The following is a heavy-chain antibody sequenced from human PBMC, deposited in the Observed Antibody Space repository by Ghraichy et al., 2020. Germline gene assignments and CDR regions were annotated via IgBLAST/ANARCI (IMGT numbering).Heavy chain of an antibody. J-gene: IGHJ3*01. Sequence: GGSLRLSCVASGFNFSSYAMHWVRQAPGKGLEWVAVIWYDAITQHYADSVKGRFTISRDNSKNILYLEMNSPRAEDTALYYGARDRLKRDLLDAIDVWGQGAKVTVSS. CDR3: ARDRLKRDLLDAIDV. CDR1: GFNFSSYA. CDR2: IWYDAITQ. V-gene: IGHV3-33*01. D-gene: IGHD1-26*01.